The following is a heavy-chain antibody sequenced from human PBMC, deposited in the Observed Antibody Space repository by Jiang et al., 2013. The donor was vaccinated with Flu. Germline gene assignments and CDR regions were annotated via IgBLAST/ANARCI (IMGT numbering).Heavy chain of an antibody. V-gene: IGHV6-1*01. CDR3: ARAPIAYCGGDCYSYYYYGMGV. Sequence: AAWNWIRPVPSRGLEWLGRTYYRSKWYNDYAVSVKSRITINPDTSKNQFSLQLNSVTPEDTAVYYCARAPIAYCGGDCYSYYYYGMGVWGQGTTVTVSS. J-gene: IGHJ6*02. CDR2: TYYRSKWYN. D-gene: IGHD2-21*02. CDR1: AA.